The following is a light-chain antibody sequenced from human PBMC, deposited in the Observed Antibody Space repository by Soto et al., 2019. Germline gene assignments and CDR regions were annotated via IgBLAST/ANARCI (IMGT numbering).Light chain of an antibody. Sequence: DIVSTQAPGTLSFSHGERATLSCRAIQSVSSTYLAWYQQQPGQAPRLLIYGASNRATGIPDRFSGSGSGTDFTLTISRLEPEDFAVYYCQQYGSSSWTFGQGTKVDIK. CDR2: GAS. V-gene: IGKV3-20*01. CDR1: QSVSSTY. CDR3: QQYGSSSWT. J-gene: IGKJ1*01.